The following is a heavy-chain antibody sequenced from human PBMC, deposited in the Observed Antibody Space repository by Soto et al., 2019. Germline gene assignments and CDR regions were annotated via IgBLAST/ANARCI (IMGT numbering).Heavy chain of an antibody. V-gene: IGHV4-34*01. CDR1: GGSFSGYY. CDR3: ARVEDIFYY. Sequence: SETLSLTCAVYGGSFSGYYWSWIRQPPGKGLEWIGEINHSGSTNYNPSLKSRVTLSVDTSKNQFSLKLSSVTAADTAVYYCARVEDIFYYWGKGNLVTVSS. CDR2: INHSGST. J-gene: IGHJ4*02.